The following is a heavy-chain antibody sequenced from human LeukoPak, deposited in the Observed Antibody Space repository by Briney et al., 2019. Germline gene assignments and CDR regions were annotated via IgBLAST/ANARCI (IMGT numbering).Heavy chain of an antibody. CDR2: IYYSGST. D-gene: IGHD2-2*01. J-gene: IGHJ4*02. CDR3: ARGAVPASLGDCLDY. Sequence: MSSETLSLTCTVSGGSISSYYWSWIRQPPGKGLEWIGYIYYSGSTNYNPSLKSRVTISVDTSKNQFSLKLSSVTAADTAVYYCARGAVPASLGDCLDYWGQGTLVTVSS. V-gene: IGHV4-59*01. CDR1: GGSISSYY.